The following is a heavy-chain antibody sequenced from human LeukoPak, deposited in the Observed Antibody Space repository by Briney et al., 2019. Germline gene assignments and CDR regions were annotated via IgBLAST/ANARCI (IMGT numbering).Heavy chain of an antibody. CDR1: GFIFSSYW. J-gene: IGHJ4*02. CDR2: INTDGRST. Sequence: GGSLRLSCAPSGFIFSSYWMHWARQAPGEGLVCVSRINTDGRSTSYADSVKGRFTISRDNAKNTLYLEMNSLRVDETAVYYCARGFLGSCSGGSCYSGYWGGGTLVAVSS. CDR3: ARGFLGSCSGGSCYSGY. V-gene: IGHV3-74*01. D-gene: IGHD2-15*01.